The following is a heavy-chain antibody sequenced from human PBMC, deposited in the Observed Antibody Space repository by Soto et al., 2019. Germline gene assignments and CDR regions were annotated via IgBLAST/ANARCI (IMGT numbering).Heavy chain of an antibody. Sequence: GGSLRLSCAASGFTFSDYYMSWIRQAPGKGLECVSYISSSGSTIYYADSVKGRFTMSRDNAKNSLYLQMNSLRAEDTAVYYCATYGTYSNSWSYFDYWGQGTLVTVSS. V-gene: IGHV3-11*01. D-gene: IGHD6-13*01. J-gene: IGHJ4*02. CDR1: GFTFSDYY. CDR3: ATYGTYSNSWSYFDY. CDR2: ISSSGSTI.